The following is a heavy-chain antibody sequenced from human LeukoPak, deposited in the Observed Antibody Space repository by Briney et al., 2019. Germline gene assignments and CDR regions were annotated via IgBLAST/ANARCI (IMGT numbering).Heavy chain of an antibody. CDR1: GFTFSNAW. CDR2: IKSNSDGGTS. J-gene: IGHJ5*02. V-gene: IGHV3-15*01. Sequence: GGSLRLSCAASGFTFSNAWMTWVRQAPGKGLEWVGRIKSNSDGGTSDYAAPGKGRFTISRDHSKNTLYLQMNSLKTEDTAVYFCPTFSALGNCFAPWGRGPLFPVSS. CDR3: PTFSALGNCFAP. D-gene: IGHD2-15*01.